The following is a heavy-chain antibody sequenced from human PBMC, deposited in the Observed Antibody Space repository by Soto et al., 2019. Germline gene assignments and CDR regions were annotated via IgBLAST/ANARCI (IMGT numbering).Heavy chain of an antibody. D-gene: IGHD6-13*01. J-gene: IGHJ4*02. V-gene: IGHV3-7*01. CDR3: ARTRDSNADFDC. CDR2: IKQDGSDK. CDR1: GFTFSRHW. Sequence: GSLRLSCAASGFTFSRHWMTWVRQAPGKGLEWVANIKQDGSDKYYVDSVKGRFTISRDNAKNSLYLQMNSLRAEDTAVYYCARTRDSNADFDCWGQGTLVIVSS.